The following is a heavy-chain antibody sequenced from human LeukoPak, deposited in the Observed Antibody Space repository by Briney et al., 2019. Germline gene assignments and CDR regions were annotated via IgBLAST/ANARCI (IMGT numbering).Heavy chain of an antibody. CDR1: GYTFTGYY. CDR3: ASPLGYCSGGSRGY. Sequence: ASVKVSCKASGYTFTGYYMHWVRQAPGQGLEWMGRINPNSGGTNYAQKFQGRVTMTRDTSISTTYMELSRLRSDDTAVYYCASPLGYCSGGSRGYWGQGTLVTVSS. D-gene: IGHD2-15*01. J-gene: IGHJ4*02. CDR2: INPNSGGT. V-gene: IGHV1-2*06.